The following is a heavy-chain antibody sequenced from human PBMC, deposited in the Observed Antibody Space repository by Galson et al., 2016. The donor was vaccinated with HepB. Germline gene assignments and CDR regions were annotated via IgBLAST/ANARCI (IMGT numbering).Heavy chain of an antibody. J-gene: IGHJ6*02. CDR2: IYYSGST. V-gene: IGHV4-39*01. CDR3: ARRVGGGDCFWDV. Sequence: ETLSLTCTVSGDSMSSSSAYYWGWIRQPPAKGLEWIGNIYYSGSTSYNSSLRSRVTISVHTSKNQFSLKLSSVTAADTAVYYCARRVGGGDCFWDVWGQGTTVTVSS. D-gene: IGHD2-21*01. CDR1: GDSMSSSSAYY.